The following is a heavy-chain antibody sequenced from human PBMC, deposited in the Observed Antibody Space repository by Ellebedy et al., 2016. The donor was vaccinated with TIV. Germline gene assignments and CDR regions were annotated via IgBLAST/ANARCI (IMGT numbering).Heavy chain of an antibody. J-gene: IGHJ4*02. CDR3: ARVVTTVTDY. V-gene: IGHV7-4-1*02. Sequence: AASVKVFCKASGYTFTGYSINWLRQAPGQGLECMGWINTNTGNPTYAQGFTGRFLFSLDTSVNTAYLQISRVKAEDTAVYYCARVVTTVTDYWGQGPLVTVSS. D-gene: IGHD4-17*01. CDR1: GYTFTGYS. CDR2: INTNTGNP.